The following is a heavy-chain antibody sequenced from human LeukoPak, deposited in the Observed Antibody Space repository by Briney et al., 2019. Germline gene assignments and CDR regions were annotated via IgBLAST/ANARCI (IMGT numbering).Heavy chain of an antibody. CDR1: GGTFSSYA. CDR2: IIPILGIA. D-gene: IGHD3-10*01. CDR3: ARGVGYYGSPLYYYYYGMDV. Sequence: GASVKVSCKASGGTFSSYAISWVRQAPGQGLEWMGRIIPILGIANYAQKFQGRVTITADKSTSTAYMELSSLRSEDTAVYYCARGVGYYGSPLYYYYYGMDVWGQGTTVTVSS. V-gene: IGHV1-69*04. J-gene: IGHJ6*02.